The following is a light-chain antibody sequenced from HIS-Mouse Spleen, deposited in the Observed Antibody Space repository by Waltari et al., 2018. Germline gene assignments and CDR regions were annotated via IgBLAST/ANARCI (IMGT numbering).Light chain of an antibody. J-gene: IGLJ2*01. CDR2: ADS. V-gene: IGLV3-10*01. CDR3: YSTDSSGNHRV. Sequence: SYELTQPPSVSVSPGQTARITCSGDALPKKYAYWYQQKSGQAPVLVIYADSKRPSGIPEGFAGSSSGKIATWTISGAQVEDEADYYCYSTDSSGNHRVFGGGTKLTVL. CDR1: ALPKKY.